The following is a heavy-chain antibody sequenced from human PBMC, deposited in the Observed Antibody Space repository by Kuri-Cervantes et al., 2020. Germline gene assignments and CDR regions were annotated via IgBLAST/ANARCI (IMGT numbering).Heavy chain of an antibody. J-gene: IGHJ4*02. CDR1: GGSFSGYY. Sequence: SETLSLTCAVYGGSFSGYYWTWIRQSPGKGLEWIGEINHSGSTNYNPSLKSRVTISVDTSKKQFSLKLSSVTAADTAVYYCARDPGIVGPLYYFDYWGQGTLVTVSS. V-gene: IGHV4-34*01. CDR2: INHSGST. CDR3: ARDPGIVGPLYYFDY. D-gene: IGHD2-15*01.